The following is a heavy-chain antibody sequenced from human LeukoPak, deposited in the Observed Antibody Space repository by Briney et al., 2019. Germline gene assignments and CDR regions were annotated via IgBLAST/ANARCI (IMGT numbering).Heavy chain of an antibody. CDR1: GFTFSSYA. D-gene: IGHD6-13*01. V-gene: IGHV3-23*01. J-gene: IGHJ4*02. Sequence: GGSLRLSCAASGFTFSSYAMSWVRQAPGKGLEWVSAISGSGGSTYYADSVKGRFTISRDNSKNTLYLQMNSLRAEDTAVYYCVKDSRKIAAAGTTLDYWGQGTLVTVSS. CDR2: ISGSGGST. CDR3: VKDSRKIAAAGTTLDY.